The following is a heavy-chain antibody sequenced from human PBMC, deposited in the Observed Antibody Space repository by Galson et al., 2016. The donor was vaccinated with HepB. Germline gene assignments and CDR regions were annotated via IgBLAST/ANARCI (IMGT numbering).Heavy chain of an antibody. D-gene: IGHD6-13*01. CDR2: ISYDGSQK. Sequence: LRLSCAASGFTFSFNGMHWVRQAPGKGLEWVSIISYDGSQKFYGDSVKGRFTISRDNSKNTLYLDMSGLRVDDTAVYYCAKAVVGDGTNWFDPWGQGTLVTVSS. CDR1: GFTFSFNG. V-gene: IGHV3-30*18. J-gene: IGHJ5*02. CDR3: AKAVVGDGTNWFDP.